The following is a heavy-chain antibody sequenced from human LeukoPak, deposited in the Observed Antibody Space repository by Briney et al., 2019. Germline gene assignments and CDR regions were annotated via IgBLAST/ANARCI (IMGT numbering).Heavy chain of an antibody. V-gene: IGHV3-7*04. D-gene: IGHD6-13*01. CDR1: GFTFSTYW. J-gene: IGHJ4*02. CDR3: AMDQGAAGDY. CDR2: IKQDGSEN. Sequence: GGSLRLSCAASGFTFSTYWMTWVRRAPGKGLEWVANIKQDGSENYYVDSVKGRFTISRDNAKNSLYLQMNSLRADDTAVYYCAMDQGAAGDYWGQGTLVTVPS.